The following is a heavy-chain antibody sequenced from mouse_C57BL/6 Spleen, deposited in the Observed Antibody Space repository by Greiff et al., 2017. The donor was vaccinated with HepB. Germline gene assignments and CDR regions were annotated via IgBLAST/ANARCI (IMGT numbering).Heavy chain of an antibody. CDR1: GYTFTDYY. Sequence: QVQLQQSGAELVRPGASVKLSCKASGYTFTDYYINWVKQRPGQGLEWIARIYPGSGNTYYNEKFKGKATLTAEKSSSTAYMQLSSLTSEDSAVYFCAKGYYDYDVRYFDVWGTGTTVTVSS. V-gene: IGHV1-76*01. CDR3: AKGYYDYDVRYFDV. CDR2: IYPGSGNT. D-gene: IGHD2-4*01. J-gene: IGHJ1*03.